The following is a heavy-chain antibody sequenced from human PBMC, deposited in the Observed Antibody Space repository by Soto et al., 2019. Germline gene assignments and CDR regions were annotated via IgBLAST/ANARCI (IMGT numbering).Heavy chain of an antibody. J-gene: IGHJ6*02. CDR2: IIPGSGGT. CDR3: ARITWGRDHYYGMDV. Sequence: QVQLVQSGAEVKKPGASVKVSCKASGYTFTGYYIHWVRQAPGQGLEWMGWIIPGSGGTKYAQKFQGRVTVTGDTSTSTVYMELSRLTSDDTAVYYCARITWGRDHYYGMDVWGQGTTVTVSS. CDR1: GYTFTGYY. V-gene: IGHV1-2*02. D-gene: IGHD1-26*01.